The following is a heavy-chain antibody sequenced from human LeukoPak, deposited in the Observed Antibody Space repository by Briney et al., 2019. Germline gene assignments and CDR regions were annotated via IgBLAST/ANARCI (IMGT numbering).Heavy chain of an antibody. CDR2: ISAYNGNT. V-gene: IGHV1-18*01. Sequence: ASVKVSCKASGYTFTSYDISWVRQAPGQGLEWIGWISAYNGNTDYAQKLQGRVTLTTDASTNTAYMELRSLRSDGTAVYYCARDGVGLWTSLKLYYYYYYMDVWGKGTTVTVSS. D-gene: IGHD3/OR15-3a*01. CDR1: GYTFTSYD. CDR3: ARDGVGLWTSLKLYYYYYYMDV. J-gene: IGHJ6*03.